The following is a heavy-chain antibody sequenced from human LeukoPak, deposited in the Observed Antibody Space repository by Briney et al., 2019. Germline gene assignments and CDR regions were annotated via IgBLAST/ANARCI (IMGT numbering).Heavy chain of an antibody. J-gene: IGHJ1*01. D-gene: IGHD3-22*01. CDR1: GFTFSSYA. CDR2: ISGSGGST. Sequence: PGGSLRLSCAASGFTFSSYAMSWVRQAPGKGLEWVSAISGSGGSTYYADSVKGRFTISRDNSKNTLYLRMNSLRAEDTAVYYCAKFFHDSSGEFQHWGQGTLVTVSS. V-gene: IGHV3-23*01. CDR3: AKFFHDSSGEFQH.